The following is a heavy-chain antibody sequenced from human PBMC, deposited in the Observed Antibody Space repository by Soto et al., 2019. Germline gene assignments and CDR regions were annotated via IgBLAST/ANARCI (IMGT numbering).Heavy chain of an antibody. D-gene: IGHD6-6*01. V-gene: IGHV4-59*01. J-gene: IGHJ5*02. Sequence: SETLSLTCTVSGGSISSYYWSWIRQPPGKGLEWIGYIYYSGSTNYNPSLKSRVTISVDTSKNQFSLKLSSVTAADTAVYYCARDRIAARGYMASFDPWGQGTLVTVSS. CDR3: ARDRIAARGYMASFDP. CDR2: IYYSGST. CDR1: GGSISSYY.